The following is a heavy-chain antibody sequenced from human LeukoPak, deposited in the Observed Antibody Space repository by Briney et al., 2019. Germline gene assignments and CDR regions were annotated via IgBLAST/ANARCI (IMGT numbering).Heavy chain of an antibody. CDR1: GGSFSGYY. Sequence: SETLSLTCAVYGGSFSGYYWSWIRQPPGKGLEWIGEINHSGSTNYNPSLKSRGTISVDTSKNQFSLKLSSVTAADTAVYYCARIWNSRNNAFDIWGQGTKVTVSS. J-gene: IGHJ3*02. D-gene: IGHD1-7*01. V-gene: IGHV4-34*01. CDR3: ARIWNSRNNAFDI. CDR2: INHSGST.